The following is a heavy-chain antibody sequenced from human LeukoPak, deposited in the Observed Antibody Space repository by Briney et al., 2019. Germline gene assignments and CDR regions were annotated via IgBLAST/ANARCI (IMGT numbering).Heavy chain of an antibody. CDR3: ARGYCSGGSCPKYRGYFDY. J-gene: IGHJ4*02. CDR1: GFTFSSYW. Sequence: PGGSLRLSCAASGFTFSSYWMSWVRQAPGKGLEWVANIKQDGSEKYYVDSVKGRFTISRDNAKNSLYLQMNSLRAEDTAVYYCARGYCSGGSCPKYRGYFDYWGQGTLVTVSS. CDR2: IKQDGSEK. V-gene: IGHV3-7*04. D-gene: IGHD2-15*01.